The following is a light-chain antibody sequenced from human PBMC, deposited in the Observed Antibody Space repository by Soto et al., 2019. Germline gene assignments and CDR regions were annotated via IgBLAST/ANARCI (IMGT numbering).Light chain of an antibody. V-gene: IGLV2-23*01. Sequence: QSVLTQPASVSGAPGQSITISCTGTSSDVGSSNLVSWYQQHPGKAPKLIIYEGSRRPSGVSGRFSGSMSGNTASLTISGLQAEDDADYYCCSFARSSTSDVFGTGTKLTVL. J-gene: IGLJ1*01. CDR3: CSFARSSTSDV. CDR1: SSDVGSSNL. CDR2: EGS.